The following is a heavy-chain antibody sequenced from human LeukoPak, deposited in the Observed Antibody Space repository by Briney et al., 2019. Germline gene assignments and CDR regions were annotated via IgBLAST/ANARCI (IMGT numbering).Heavy chain of an antibody. CDR3: ARQVLLAFDY. CDR2: VFYTGTT. D-gene: IGHD3-10*01. V-gene: IGHV4-39*01. CDR1: GGSISGTSYY. J-gene: IGHJ4*02. Sequence: PSETLSLTCSVSGGSISGTSYYWDWIRQPPGKGLEWIGTVFYTGTTYYNPSLKSRVTISVDTSNNQFSLKLSSVTAADTALYYCARQVLLAFDYWGQGALVTVSS.